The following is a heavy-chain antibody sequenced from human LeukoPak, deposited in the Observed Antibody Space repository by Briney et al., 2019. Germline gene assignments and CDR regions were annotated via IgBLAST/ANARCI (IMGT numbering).Heavy chain of an antibody. CDR1: GFTFSSYG. Sequence: GGSLRLSCAASGFTFSSYGMHWVRQAPGKGLEWVAVISYDGSNKYYADSVKGRFTISRDNSKNTLYLQMNSLRAEDTAVYFCAKDFRQDSSDYYFDYWGQGTLVTVSS. CDR2: ISYDGSNK. J-gene: IGHJ4*02. CDR3: AKDFRQDSSDYYFDY. V-gene: IGHV3-30*18. D-gene: IGHD3-22*01.